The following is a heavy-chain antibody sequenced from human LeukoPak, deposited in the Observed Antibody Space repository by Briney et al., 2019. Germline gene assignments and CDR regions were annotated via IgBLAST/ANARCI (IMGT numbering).Heavy chain of an antibody. CDR2: IYYSGST. Sequence: PSQTLSLTCTVSGGSISSGGYSWSWIRQHPGKGLEWIGYIYYSGSTYYNPSLKSRVTISVDTSKNQFSLKLSSVTAADTAVYYCARDGLRGYSYGPGGLYGMDVWGQGTTVTVSS. J-gene: IGHJ6*02. CDR1: GGSISSGGYS. CDR3: ARDGLRGYSYGPGGLYGMDV. V-gene: IGHV4-31*03. D-gene: IGHD5-18*01.